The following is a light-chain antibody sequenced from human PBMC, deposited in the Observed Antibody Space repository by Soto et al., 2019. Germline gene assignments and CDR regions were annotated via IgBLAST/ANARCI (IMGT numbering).Light chain of an antibody. CDR3: PHYGTSAL. V-gene: IGKV3-20*01. CDR2: GAS. Sequence: EIVLTQSPGTLSLSPGERATLSCRASESVSTSYLAWYQQKPGQAPRLLIYGASGRATGIPDRFSVSASGTELSLTISSLEPEDFAVYYCPHYGTSALFGPGTKVDIK. CDR1: ESVSTSY. J-gene: IGKJ3*01.